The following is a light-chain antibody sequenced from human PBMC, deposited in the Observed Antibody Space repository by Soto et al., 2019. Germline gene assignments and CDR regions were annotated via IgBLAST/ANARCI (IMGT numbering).Light chain of an antibody. J-gene: IGLJ3*02. CDR2: DVS. CDR3: CSNAGSLWV. CDR1: SNDVGAYNY. Sequence: QSALTQPRSVSGSPGQSVTISCTGTSNDVGAYNYVSWYQEHPGKAPKLIIYDVSKRPSGVPDRFSGHKSGNTASLFISGLQADDEADYYCCSNAGSLWVFGGGTKVTVL. V-gene: IGLV2-11*01.